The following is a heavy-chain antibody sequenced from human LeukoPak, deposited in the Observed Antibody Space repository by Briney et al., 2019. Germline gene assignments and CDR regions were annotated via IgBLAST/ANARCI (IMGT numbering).Heavy chain of an antibody. CDR1: GFTFSSYG. D-gene: IGHD3-22*01. J-gene: IGHJ3*02. V-gene: IGHV3-30*02. Sequence: PGGSLRLSCAASGFTFSSYGMHWVRQAPGKGLEWVAFIVYDGSDKYYADSVKGRFTISRDNSKNTLYLQMNSLRAEDTAVYYCAVPYYYYSSGYHDAFDIWGQGTMVTVSS. CDR2: IVYDGSDK. CDR3: AVPYYYYSSGYHDAFDI.